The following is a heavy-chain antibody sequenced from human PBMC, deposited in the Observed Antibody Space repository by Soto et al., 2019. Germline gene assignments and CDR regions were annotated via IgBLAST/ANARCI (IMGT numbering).Heavy chain of an antibody. J-gene: IGHJ6*02. CDR2: IIPIFGTA. D-gene: IGHD5-12*01. Sequence: GASVKVSCKASGGTFSSYAISWVRQAPGQGLEWMGGIIPIFGTANYAQKFQGRVTITADESTSTAYMELSSLRSEDTAVYYCARVSGYSGYDPLNPWELHNHYYYYGMDVWGQGTTVTVSS. CDR3: ARVSGYSGYDPLNPWELHNHYYYYGMDV. V-gene: IGHV1-69*13. CDR1: GGTFSSYA.